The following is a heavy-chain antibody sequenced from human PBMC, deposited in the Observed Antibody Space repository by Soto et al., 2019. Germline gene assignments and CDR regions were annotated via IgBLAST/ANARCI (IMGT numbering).Heavy chain of an antibody. Sequence: QVQLVESGGGVVQPGRSLRLSCAASGFTFSSYGMHWVRQAPGKGLEWVAVISYDGSNKYYADSVKGRFTISRDNSKNTLYLQMNSLRAEDTAVYYCARPGGAVAGGYYYNYMDVWGKGTTVTVSS. J-gene: IGHJ6*03. V-gene: IGHV3-30*03. CDR3: ARPGGAVAGGYYYNYMDV. CDR1: GFTFSSYG. CDR2: ISYDGSNK. D-gene: IGHD6-19*01.